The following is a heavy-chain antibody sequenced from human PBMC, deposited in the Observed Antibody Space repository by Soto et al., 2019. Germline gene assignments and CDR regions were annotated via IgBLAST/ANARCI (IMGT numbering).Heavy chain of an antibody. CDR3: ASPPMPLYYYCGMDV. Sequence: QVQLVQSGAEVKKPGSSVKVSCKASGGTFSSYAISWVRQAPGQGLEWMGGIIPIFGTANYAQKFQGRVTITADDSTRTACIELSGLRSEDTTVYYSASPPMPLYYYCGMDVWGQWSTVTGSS. CDR1: GGTFSSYA. J-gene: IGHJ6*01. V-gene: IGHV1-69*12. CDR2: IIPIFGTA. D-gene: IGHD2-2*01.